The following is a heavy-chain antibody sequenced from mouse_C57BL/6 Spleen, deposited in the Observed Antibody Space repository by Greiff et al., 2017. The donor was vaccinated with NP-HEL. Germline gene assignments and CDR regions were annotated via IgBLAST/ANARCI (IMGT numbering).Heavy chain of an antibody. V-gene: IGHV1-76*01. J-gene: IGHJ4*01. CDR2: IYPGSGNT. D-gene: IGHD1-1*01. Sequence: QVQLKESGAELVRPGASVKLSCKASGYTFTDYYINWVKQRPGQGLEWIARIYPGSGNTYYNEKFKGKATLTAEKSSSTAYMQLSSLTSEDSAVYFCARTPYYGSSHYYAMDYWGQGASVTVSS. CDR3: ARTPYYGSSHYYAMDY. CDR1: GYTFTDYY.